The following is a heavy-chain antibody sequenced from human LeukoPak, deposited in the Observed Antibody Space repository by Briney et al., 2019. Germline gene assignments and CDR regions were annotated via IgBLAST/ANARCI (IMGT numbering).Heavy chain of an antibody. J-gene: IGHJ4*02. CDR2: IYYSGST. Sequence: SETLSLTCTVSGGSISSSSYYWGWIRQPPGKGLEWIGSIYYSGSTYYNPSLKSRVTISVDTSKNQFSLKLSSVTAADTAVYYCAESNYDFFNYWGQGTLVIVSS. D-gene: IGHD3-16*01. CDR1: GGSISSSSYY. V-gene: IGHV4-39*01. CDR3: AESNYDFFNY.